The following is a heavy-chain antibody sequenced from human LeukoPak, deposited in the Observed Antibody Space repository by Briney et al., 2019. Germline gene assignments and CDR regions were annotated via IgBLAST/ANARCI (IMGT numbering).Heavy chain of an antibody. CDR2: IYYSGST. CDR1: GGSISSSSYY. D-gene: IGHD5-18*01. J-gene: IGHJ2*01. Sequence: SETLSLTCTVYGGSISSSSYYWGWIRQPRGKGLEGIGSIYYSGSTYNKPCRKSRITITVDTSKNQFSLKLSSVTAADTAVYYCARHRRGYSYGRYFDLWGRGTLVTVSS. V-gene: IGHV4-39*01. CDR3: ARHRRGYSYGRYFDL.